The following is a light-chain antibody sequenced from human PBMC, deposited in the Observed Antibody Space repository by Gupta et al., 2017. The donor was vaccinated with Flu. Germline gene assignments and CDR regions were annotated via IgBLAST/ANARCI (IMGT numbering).Light chain of an antibody. CDR1: ISDVGRYNY. CDR2: DVS. V-gene: IGLV2-14*04. J-gene: IGLJ1*01. Sequence: SITISCTGTISDVGRYNYVSWHQQHPGKAPKLMIYDVSNRPSGVSKRFSGSKSGNTASLTISGLQAEDEADYYCSSYTSSSTYVFGPGTKVTVL. CDR3: SSYTSSSTYV.